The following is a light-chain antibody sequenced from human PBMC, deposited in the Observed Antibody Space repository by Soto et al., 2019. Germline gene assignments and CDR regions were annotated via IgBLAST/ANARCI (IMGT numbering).Light chain of an antibody. V-gene: IGLV8-61*01. CDR1: SGTASTSYH. J-gene: IGLJ3*02. Sequence: QTVVTQEPSFSVSPGRTVTLTCGLSSGTASTSYHPSWYQQTPGQAPRTLIYSTNTRSSGVPDRFSGSILGNKAALTITGAQADDESNYCCVLYMGSGIWVFGGGTKLTVL. CDR2: STN. CDR3: VLYMGSGIWV.